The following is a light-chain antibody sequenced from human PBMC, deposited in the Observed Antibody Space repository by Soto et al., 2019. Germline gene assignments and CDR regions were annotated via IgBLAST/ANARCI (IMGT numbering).Light chain of an antibody. CDR2: GAS. CDR3: QQYHWAPDT. Sequence: EIVLTQSPGTLSLSPGASATLSCRASQIVGGDTLAWFQQRPGQTPRLVIYGASNRAAGIPDRFSGSGSGTDFTLTVSRLEPEDFAMYYCQQYHWAPDTFGQGTRLEIK. J-gene: IGKJ5*01. CDR1: QIVGGDT. V-gene: IGKV3-20*01.